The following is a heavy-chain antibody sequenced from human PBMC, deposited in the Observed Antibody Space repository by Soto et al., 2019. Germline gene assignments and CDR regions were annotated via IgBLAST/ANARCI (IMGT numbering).Heavy chain of an antibody. CDR3: ARLDIAAAGWFDP. CDR1: GYTFTSYY. CDR2: ITPSGGST. D-gene: IGHD6-13*01. J-gene: IGHJ5*02. Sequence: ASVKVSCKASGYTFTSYYMHWVRQAPGQGLEWMGIITPSGGSTSYAQKFQGRVTMTRDTSTSTVYMERSSLRSEDTAVYYCARLDIAAAGWFDPWGQGTLVTVSS. V-gene: IGHV1-46*01.